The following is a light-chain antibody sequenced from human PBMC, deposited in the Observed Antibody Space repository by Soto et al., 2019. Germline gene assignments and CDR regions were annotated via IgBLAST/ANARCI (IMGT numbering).Light chain of an antibody. V-gene: IGKV3-11*01. CDR2: DAS. Sequence: EIVLTQSPATLSLSPGERATLSCRASQSVSSGFLAWYQQKPGQAPRLLIYDASNRATGIPARFSGSGSGTDFTLTISSLEPEDFAVYYCQQRSNWPLFGQGTRLEIK. CDR1: QSVSSGF. CDR3: QQRSNWPL. J-gene: IGKJ5*01.